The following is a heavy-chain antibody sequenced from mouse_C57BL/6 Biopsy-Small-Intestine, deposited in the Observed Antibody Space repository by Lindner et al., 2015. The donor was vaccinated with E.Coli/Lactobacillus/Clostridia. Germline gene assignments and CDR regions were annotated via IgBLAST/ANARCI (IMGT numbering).Heavy chain of an antibody. CDR1: GYTFTKYW. J-gene: IGHJ4*01. D-gene: IGHD2-4*01. CDR3: ARGGLRSYYAMDY. V-gene: IGHV1S5*01. Sequence: VQLQESGAELVKSGASVKLSCKASGYTFTKYWMHWVKQRPGQGLEWIGNIYPGSSSSNHSEKFKSKATLTVDKSSSTAYIQLSRLTSEDSAVYYCARGGLRSYYAMDYWGQGTSVTVSS. CDR2: IYPGSSSS.